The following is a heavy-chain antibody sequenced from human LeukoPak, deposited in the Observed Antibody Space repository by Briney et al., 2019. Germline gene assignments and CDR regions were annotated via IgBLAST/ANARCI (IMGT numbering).Heavy chain of an antibody. Sequence: GGSLRLSCAASGYMFSDYYMSWVRQAPGKGLEWVSAIGGSGGSTYYADSVKGRFTISRDNSKNTLYLQMNSLRAEDTAVYYCAKGIVVVPAAPDYFDYWGQGTLVTVSS. CDR3: AKGIVVVPAAPDYFDY. CDR1: GYMFSDYY. J-gene: IGHJ4*02. V-gene: IGHV3-23*01. D-gene: IGHD2-2*01. CDR2: IGGSGGST.